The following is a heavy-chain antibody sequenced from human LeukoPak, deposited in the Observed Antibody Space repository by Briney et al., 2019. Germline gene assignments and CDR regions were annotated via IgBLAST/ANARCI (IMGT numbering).Heavy chain of an antibody. CDR1: GGSISSGSYY. D-gene: IGHD3-3*01. Sequence: PSETLSLTCTVSGGSISSGSYYWSWIRQPPGKGLEWIGYIYYSGSTNYNPSLKSRVTISVDTSKSQFSLKLSSVTAADTAVYYCARDRNRGSYMGYYYYGMDVWGQGTTVTVSS. CDR3: ARDRNRGSYMGYYYYGMDV. V-gene: IGHV4-61*01. CDR2: IYYSGST. J-gene: IGHJ6*02.